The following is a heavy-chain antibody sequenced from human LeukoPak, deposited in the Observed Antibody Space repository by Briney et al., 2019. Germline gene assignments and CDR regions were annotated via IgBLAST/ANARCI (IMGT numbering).Heavy chain of an antibody. CDR1: GYTFTSYY. D-gene: IGHD5-24*01. Sequence: ASVKVSCKASGYTFTSYYMHWVRQAPGQGLEWMGIINPSGGSTSYAQKFQGRVTMTTDTSTSTAYMELRSLRSDDTAVYYCARVRRDGFNKGYFDYWGQGTLVTVSS. CDR2: INPSGGST. CDR3: ARVRRDGFNKGYFDY. J-gene: IGHJ4*02. V-gene: IGHV1-46*01.